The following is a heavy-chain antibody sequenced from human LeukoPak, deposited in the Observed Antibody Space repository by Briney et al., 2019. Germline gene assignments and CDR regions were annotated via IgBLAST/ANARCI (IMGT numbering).Heavy chain of an antibody. CDR1: GFTFSSYG. CDR2: ISYDGSNK. D-gene: IGHD1-26*01. V-gene: IGHV3-30*18. J-gene: IGHJ4*02. CDR3: AKVGGLIVGATLDY. Sequence: PGGSLRLSCAASGFTFSSYGMHWVRQAPGKGLEWVAVISYDGSNKYYADSVKGRFTISRDNSKNTLYLQMNSLRAEDTAVYYCAKVGGLIVGATLDYWGQGTLVTVSS.